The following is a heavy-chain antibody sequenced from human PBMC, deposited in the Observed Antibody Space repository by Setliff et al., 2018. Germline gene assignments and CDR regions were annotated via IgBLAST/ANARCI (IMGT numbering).Heavy chain of an antibody. V-gene: IGHV1-69*13. Sequence: EASVKVSCKASGGTFSSYVISWVREAPGQGLEWMGGIIPMFGTNYAQKFQGRVTITADESTSTAYMELSSLGSEDTAVYYCAGGQPLVRKYYYYMDVWGKGTTVTV. D-gene: IGHD3-10*01. CDR2: IIPMFGT. CDR3: AGGQPLVRKYYYYMDV. CDR1: GGTFSSYV. J-gene: IGHJ6*03.